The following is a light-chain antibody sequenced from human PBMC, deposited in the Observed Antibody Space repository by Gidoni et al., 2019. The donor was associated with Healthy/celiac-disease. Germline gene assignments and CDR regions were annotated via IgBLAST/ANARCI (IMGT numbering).Light chain of an antibody. CDR2: QGS. CDR3: CSYAGSSTWV. CDR1: SSDVGRYNS. J-gene: IGLJ3*02. Sequence: QSALTQPASVSGSPGQSITIPCTGTSSDVGRYNSVSWYQQHPGKAPKLLIYQGSKRLSGVSNRFSGSKSGNTASLTISGLQAEDDADYYCCSYAGSSTWVFGGGTKLTVL. V-gene: IGLV2-23*01.